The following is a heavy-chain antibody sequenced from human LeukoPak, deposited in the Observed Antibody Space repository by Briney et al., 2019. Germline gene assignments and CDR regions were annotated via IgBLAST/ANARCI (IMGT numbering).Heavy chain of an antibody. Sequence: PSETLSLTCAVSGGSISTTNWWSWVRQPPGKGLEWIGEIYHSGSTNYNPSLKSRVTISVDTSKNQFSLKLSSVTAADTAVYYCARANATYYDFWSGYYLQPLYGMDVWGQGTTVTVSS. CDR2: IYHSGST. CDR1: GGSISTTNW. D-gene: IGHD3-3*01. CDR3: ARANATYYDFWSGYYLQPLYGMDV. J-gene: IGHJ6*02. V-gene: IGHV4-4*02.